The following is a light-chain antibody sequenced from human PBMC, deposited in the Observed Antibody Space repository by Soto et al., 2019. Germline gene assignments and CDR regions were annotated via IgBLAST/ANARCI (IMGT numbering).Light chain of an antibody. Sequence: DIVMTQSPDSLAVSLGERATFSCKSSQSVLYSSNNKNYLAWYQQKPGQPPKVLIYWASTRESGVPDRFSGSGSGTDFTLTISSLQAEDVAVYYCQQYYSTPWTFGQGTKVEIK. V-gene: IGKV4-1*01. CDR3: QQYYSTPWT. J-gene: IGKJ1*01. CDR2: WAS. CDR1: QSVLYSSNNKNY.